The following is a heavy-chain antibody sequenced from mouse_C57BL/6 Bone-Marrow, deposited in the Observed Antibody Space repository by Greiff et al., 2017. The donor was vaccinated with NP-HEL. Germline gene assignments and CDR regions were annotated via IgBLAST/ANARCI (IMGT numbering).Heavy chain of an antibody. CDR2: ISSSGGYT. J-gene: IGHJ4*01. CDR3: ERLESTTGVASENYAMDD. CDR1: GFTFSSYG. Sequence: EVLLVESGGDLVKPGGSLKLSCAASGFTFSSYGMSWVRQTPDKRLEWVATISSSGGYTYYPDSVKGRFTISRDKATNTPYLQMSSLKSEDTAIYYCERLESTTGVASENYAMDDWGQGTSVTVAS. D-gene: IGHD1-1*01. V-gene: IGHV5-6*01.